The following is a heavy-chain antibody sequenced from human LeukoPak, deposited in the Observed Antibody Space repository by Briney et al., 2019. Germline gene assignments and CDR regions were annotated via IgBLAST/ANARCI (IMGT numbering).Heavy chain of an antibody. CDR1: GFTFSSYS. V-gene: IGHV3-21*01. J-gene: IGHJ3*02. CDR2: ISTSSIYI. CDR3: ARNLYTMGSTDAFDI. Sequence: GGSLRLSCAASGFTFSSYSMNWVRQAPGEGPEWVSSISTSSIYIYYADSVKGRFTISRDNAKNSLFLQMNSLRAEDTAVYYCARNLYTMGSTDAFDIWGQGTMVTVSS. D-gene: IGHD1-26*01.